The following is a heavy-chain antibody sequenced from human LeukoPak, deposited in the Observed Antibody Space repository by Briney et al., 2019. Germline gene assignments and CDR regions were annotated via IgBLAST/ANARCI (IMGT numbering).Heavy chain of an antibody. CDR3: ARHQCSSTSCYYYYGMDV. CDR2: IYSGGST. Sequence: PGGSLRLSCAASGFTFSNYAMSWVRQAPGKGLEWVSVIYSGGSTYYADSVKGRFTISRDNSKNTLYLQMNSLRAEDTAVYYCARHQCSSTSCYYYYGMDVWGQGTTVTVSS. J-gene: IGHJ6*02. V-gene: IGHV3-66*04. D-gene: IGHD2-2*01. CDR1: GFTFSNYA.